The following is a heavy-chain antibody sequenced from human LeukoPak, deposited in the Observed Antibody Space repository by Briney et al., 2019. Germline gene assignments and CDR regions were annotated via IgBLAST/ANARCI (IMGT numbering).Heavy chain of an antibody. Sequence: ASVRVSCKASGYTFTGYDINWVRQAIGQGLEWMGWMNPSTGDTGYAQKFQGRVTMTRNTSVDTAFMELSGLGSEDTAVYYCTRGSLSGSSRDYCGQGTLVTVSS. CDR1: GYTFTGYD. CDR3: TRGSLSGSSRDY. CDR2: MNPSTGDT. J-gene: IGHJ4*02. D-gene: IGHD1-26*01. V-gene: IGHV1-8*01.